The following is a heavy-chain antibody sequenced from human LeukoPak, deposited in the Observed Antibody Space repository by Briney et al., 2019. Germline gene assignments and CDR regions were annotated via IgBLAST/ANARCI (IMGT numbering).Heavy chain of an antibody. D-gene: IGHD2-15*01. CDR2: ISAYNGNT. J-gene: IGHJ6*03. CDR3: ARDGDLRRYCSGGSCYYYYYYMDV. CDR1: GGTFSSYA. Sequence: GSSVKVSCKASGGTFSSYAISWVRQAPGQGLEWMGWISAYNGNTSYAQKLQGRVTMTTDTSTSTAYMELRSLRSDDTAVYYCARDGDLRRYCSGGSCYYYYYYMDVWGKGTTVTVSS. V-gene: IGHV1-18*01.